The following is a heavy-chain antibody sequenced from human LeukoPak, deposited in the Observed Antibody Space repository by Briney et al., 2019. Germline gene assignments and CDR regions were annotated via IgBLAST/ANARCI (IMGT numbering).Heavy chain of an antibody. CDR3: ARHIIGRWLGDDYSYYIDV. J-gene: IGHJ6*03. CDR2: IDRYGDT. D-gene: IGHD3-10*01. CDR1: GGSFSGYH. Sequence: SETLSLTCAVYGGSFSGYHWSWIRQPLGKGPEWIGEIDRYGDTKYNPSLKSRVTISLDTSKNQFSLKVGSVTAADTAVYYCARHIIGRWLGDDYSYYIDVWGKGTTVTISS. V-gene: IGHV4-34*01.